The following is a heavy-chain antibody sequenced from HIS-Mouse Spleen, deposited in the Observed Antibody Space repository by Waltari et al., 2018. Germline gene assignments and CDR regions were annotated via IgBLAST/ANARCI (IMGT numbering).Heavy chain of an antibody. V-gene: IGHV3-7*01. CDR3: ARDSGGSYFDY. D-gene: IGHD1-26*01. CDR1: GFTFSSYW. J-gene: IGHJ4*02. CDR2: IKQDGSEK. Sequence: EVQLVESGGGLVQPGGSLRLSWAASGFTFSSYWMSWVRQAPGKGLEWVANIKQDGSEKYYVDSVKGRFTISRDNAKNSLYLQMNSLRAEDTAVYYCARDSGGSYFDYWGQGTLVTVSS.